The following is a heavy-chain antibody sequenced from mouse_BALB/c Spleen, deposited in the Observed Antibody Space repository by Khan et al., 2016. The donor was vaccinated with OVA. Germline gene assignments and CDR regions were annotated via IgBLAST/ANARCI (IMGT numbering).Heavy chain of an antibody. CDR2: IYPGDGDT. J-gene: IGHJ1*01. CDR1: GYAFSSYW. D-gene: IGHD1-1*01. Sequence: QVQLQQSGAELVRPGSSVKISYKASGYAFSSYWMNWMKQRPGQGLEWIGQIYPGDGDTNDNGKFEGKATLTADKSSSTAYLQLSSLTSEDSAVYFCARAYGYWDFDVWGAGTTVTVSS. CDR3: ARAYGYWDFDV. V-gene: IGHV1-80*01.